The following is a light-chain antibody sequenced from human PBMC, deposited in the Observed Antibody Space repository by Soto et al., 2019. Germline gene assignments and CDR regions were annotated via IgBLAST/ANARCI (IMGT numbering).Light chain of an antibody. Sequence: DLQMTQSPSSLSASVGDRVTITCRASQSTSSYLNWYQQKPGKAPKLLIYDASTLQSGVPSRFSGGGSGTDFTLTISSLQPEDFATYYCQQSYSTPITFGQGTRLEIK. CDR1: QSTSSY. CDR2: DAS. V-gene: IGKV1-39*01. CDR3: QQSYSTPIT. J-gene: IGKJ5*01.